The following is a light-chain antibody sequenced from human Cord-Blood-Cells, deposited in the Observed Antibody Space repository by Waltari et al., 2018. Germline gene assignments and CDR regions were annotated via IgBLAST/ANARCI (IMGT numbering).Light chain of an antibody. CDR3: QQYGSPPLT. Sequence: ELVLTQSPGTLSLSPGERATLSCRASQSVSSSYLALYQQKPGQAPRLLIYGASRSATGIPERCSSGCCATVFTLTISILEHDDVAVYYCQQYGSPPLTFGGGTKVEIK. CDR1: QSVSSSY. CDR2: GAS. J-gene: IGKJ4*01. V-gene: IGKV3-20*01.